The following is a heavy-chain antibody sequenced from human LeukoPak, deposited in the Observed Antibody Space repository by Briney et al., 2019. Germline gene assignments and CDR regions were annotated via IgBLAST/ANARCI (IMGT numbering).Heavy chain of an antibody. CDR1: GFTFSDYY. Sequence: GSLRLSCAASGFTFSDYYMSWIRQAPGKGLEWVSYISSSGNTIYYADSVKGRFTISRDNAKSSLYLQMHSLRAEDTAVYYCARCSSSWPTDYWGQGTLVTVSS. D-gene: IGHD6-13*01. CDR2: ISSSGNTI. CDR3: ARCSSSWPTDY. J-gene: IGHJ4*02. V-gene: IGHV3-11*01.